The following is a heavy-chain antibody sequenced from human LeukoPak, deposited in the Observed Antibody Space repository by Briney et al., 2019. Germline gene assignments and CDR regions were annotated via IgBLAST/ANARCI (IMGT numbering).Heavy chain of an antibody. J-gene: IGHJ4*02. D-gene: IGHD5-18*01. CDR2: FDPEDGET. V-gene: IGHV1-24*01. CDR1: GYTLTELS. CDR3: ATDLRGYSYGRTFDY. Sequence: ASVKVCCKVSGYTLTELSMHWVRQAPGKGVEWMGGFDPEDGETIYAQKFQGRVTMTEDTSTDTAYMELSSLRSEDTAVYYCATDLRGYSYGRTFDYWGQGTLVTVSS.